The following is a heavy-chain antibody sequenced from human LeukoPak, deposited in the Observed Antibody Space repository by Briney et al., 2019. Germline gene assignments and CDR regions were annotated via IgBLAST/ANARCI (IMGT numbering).Heavy chain of an antibody. D-gene: IGHD1-26*01. Sequence: ASVKVSCKASGYTFTRYAMNWVRQAPGQGPEWMGWINTNTGNPTYAQGFTGRFVFSLDTSVSTAFLQITSLKAEDTAVYYCASGPSYSGSNEYFDSWGQGTLVTVSS. V-gene: IGHV7-4-1*02. CDR1: GYTFTRYA. J-gene: IGHJ4*02. CDR3: ASGPSYSGSNEYFDS. CDR2: INTNTGNP.